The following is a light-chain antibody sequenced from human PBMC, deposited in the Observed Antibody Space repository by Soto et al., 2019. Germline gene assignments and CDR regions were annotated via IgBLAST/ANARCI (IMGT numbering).Light chain of an antibody. CDR2: GNS. CDR1: SSNIGAGFD. J-gene: IGLJ1*01. Sequence: QSVLTQPPSVSGAPGQRVTISCTGSSSNIGAGFDVHWYQQLPGTAPKLLIYGNSNRPSGVPDRFSGSRSGTSDSLAITGLQAEDEADYSCQSYDSSLTGSKVFGSGTKVTVL. V-gene: IGLV1-40*01. CDR3: QSYDSSLTGSKV.